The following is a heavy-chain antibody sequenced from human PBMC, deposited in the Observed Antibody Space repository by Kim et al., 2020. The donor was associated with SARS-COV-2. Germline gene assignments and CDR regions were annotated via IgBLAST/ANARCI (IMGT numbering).Heavy chain of an antibody. CDR3: ARDSQSPKTYYYGSSGSHLDY. Sequence: GGSLRLSCAASGFTFSSYGMHWVRQAPGKGLEWVAVIWYDGSNKYYADSVKGRFTISRDNSKNTLYMQMNSLRAEDTAVYYCARDSQSPKTYYYGSSGSHLDYWGQGTLVTVSS. J-gene: IGHJ4*02. D-gene: IGHD3-22*01. CDR1: GFTFSSYG. CDR2: IWYDGSNK. V-gene: IGHV3-33*01.